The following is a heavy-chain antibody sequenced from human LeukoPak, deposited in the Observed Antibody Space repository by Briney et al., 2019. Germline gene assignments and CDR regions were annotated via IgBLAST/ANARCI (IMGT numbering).Heavy chain of an antibody. CDR2: TYYRSKWYN. CDR3: ARALPQYSSSPDGAFDI. Sequence: SQTLSLTCAISGDSVSSNSAAWNWIRQSPSRGLEWLGRTYYRSKWYNDYAVSVISRITINPDTSKNQFSLQLNSVTPEDTAVYYCARALPQYSSSPDGAFDIWGQGTMVTVSS. D-gene: IGHD6-6*01. CDR1: GDSVSSNSAA. V-gene: IGHV6-1*01. J-gene: IGHJ3*02.